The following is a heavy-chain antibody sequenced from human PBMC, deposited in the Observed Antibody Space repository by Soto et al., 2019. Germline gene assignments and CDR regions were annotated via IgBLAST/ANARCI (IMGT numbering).Heavy chain of an antibody. D-gene: IGHD3-10*01. Sequence: QVQLVQSGAEVKKPGSSVKVSCKASGGTFSSYAISWVRQAPGQGLEWMGGIIPIFGTANYAQKFQGRVTITDDESTSPGYMELSSLRSEDTDVYYCARGEDYYGWGSMNWGFDPWGQGPLVSVSS. V-gene: IGHV1-69*01. CDR3: ARGEDYYGWGSMNWGFDP. J-gene: IGHJ5*02. CDR2: IIPIFGTA. CDR1: GGTFSSYA.